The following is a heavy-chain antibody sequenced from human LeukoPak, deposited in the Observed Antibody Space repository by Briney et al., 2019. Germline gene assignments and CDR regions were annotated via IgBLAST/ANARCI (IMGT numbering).Heavy chain of an antibody. CDR3: VKSQEKGAQLGVRSFDY. CDR2: ISWNSGMI. CDR1: GFTFDDYA. J-gene: IGHJ4*02. V-gene: IGHV3-9*03. Sequence: PGGSLRLSCAASGFTFDDYALHWVRQGPGKGLEWVSGISWNSGMIGYADSVKGRFTISRDNAKNSLYLQMHNLRPEDMALYYCVKSQEKGAQLGVRSFDYWGQGTLVTVSS. D-gene: IGHD1-26*01.